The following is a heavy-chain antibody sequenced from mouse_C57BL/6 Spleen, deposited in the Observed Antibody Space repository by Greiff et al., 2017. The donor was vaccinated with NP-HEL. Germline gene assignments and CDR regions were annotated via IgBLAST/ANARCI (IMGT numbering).Heavy chain of an antibody. Sequence: EVQLQQSGPVLVKPGASVKMSCKASGYTFTDYYMNWVKQSHGKSLEWIGVINPYNGGTSYNQKFKGKATLTVDKSSSTAYMELNSLTSEDSAVYYCARDGSSYEYFDVWGTGTTVTVSS. CDR1: GYTFTDYY. CDR3: ARDGSSYEYFDV. D-gene: IGHD1-1*01. CDR2: INPYNGGT. V-gene: IGHV1-19*01. J-gene: IGHJ1*03.